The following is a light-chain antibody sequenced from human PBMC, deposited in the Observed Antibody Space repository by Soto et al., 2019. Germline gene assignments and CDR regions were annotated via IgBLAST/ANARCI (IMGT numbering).Light chain of an antibody. V-gene: IGKV3-20*01. CDR3: QQYGSSELT. CDR1: ESISSSY. Sequence: EIVLTQSPGTLSLSPGEGATLSCRASESISSSYLAWYQQRPGQSPRLLIYAASSRAAGIPDRFSGSGSGAEFTLTISSLQSEDFAVYYCQQYGSSELTFGGGTKVEIK. CDR2: AAS. J-gene: IGKJ4*01.